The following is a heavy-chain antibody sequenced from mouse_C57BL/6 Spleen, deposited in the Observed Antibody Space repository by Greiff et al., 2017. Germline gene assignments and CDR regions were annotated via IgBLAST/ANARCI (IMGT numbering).Heavy chain of an antibody. D-gene: IGHD2-3*01. CDR1: GFTFTDYY. CDR3: ARSLRWLLRKGYAMDY. CDR2: IRNKANGYTT. Sequence: EVKLVESGGGLVQPGGSLSLSCAASGFTFTDYYMSWVRQPPGKALEWLGFIRNKANGYTTEYSASVKGRFTISRDNSQSILYLQMNALRAEDSATYYCARSLRWLLRKGYAMDYWGQGTSVTVSS. V-gene: IGHV7-3*01. J-gene: IGHJ4*01.